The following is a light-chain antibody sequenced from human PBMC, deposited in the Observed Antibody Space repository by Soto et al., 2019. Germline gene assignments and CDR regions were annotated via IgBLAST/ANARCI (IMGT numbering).Light chain of an antibody. CDR1: QSVSSSY. CDR2: GAS. CDR3: QQFGNSPYT. V-gene: IGKV3-20*01. Sequence: EIVLTQSPGTLSLSPGERATLSCRASQSVSSSYLAWYQQKPGQTPRLLIYGASSRATGIPDRFSGSGSGTEFTLTISRLEPEDFAVYYCQQFGNSPYTFGQGTKLDIK. J-gene: IGKJ2*01.